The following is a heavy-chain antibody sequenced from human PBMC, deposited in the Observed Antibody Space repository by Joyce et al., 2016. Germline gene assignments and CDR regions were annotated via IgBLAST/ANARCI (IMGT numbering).Heavy chain of an antibody. V-gene: IGHV1-2*02. CDR3: ARGGYYGPYYFDF. Sequence: VQLVQSGAEVKKPGASVQVSCKASGYTFTDYYMHWVRQAPGQGLEWMGCINPNSGGTNNAQKFQGRVTMTRDTSVSTAYMGLSRLRSDDTAVYYCARGGYYGPYYFDFWGQGTLVTVSS. J-gene: IGHJ4*02. D-gene: IGHD3-3*01. CDR1: GYTFTDYY. CDR2: INPNSGGT.